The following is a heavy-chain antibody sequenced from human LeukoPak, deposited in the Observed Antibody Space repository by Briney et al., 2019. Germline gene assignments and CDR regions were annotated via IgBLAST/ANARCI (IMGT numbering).Heavy chain of an antibody. D-gene: IGHD6-13*01. J-gene: IGHJ4*02. Sequence: PGGSLRLSCAASGFTFSSYWMSWVRQAPGKGLEWVAKINHDGSEKYYVDSVKGRFTISRDNAKNSLYLQMNSLRAEDTAVYYCARGYSRFDYWGEGSLVTVSS. CDR1: GFTFSSYW. CDR3: ARGYSRFDY. V-gene: IGHV3-7*01. CDR2: INHDGSEK.